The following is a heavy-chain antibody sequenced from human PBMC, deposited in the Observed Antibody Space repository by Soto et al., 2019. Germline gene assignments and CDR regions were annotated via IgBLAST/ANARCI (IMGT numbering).Heavy chain of an antibody. CDR1: GYTFTSYY. CDR2: INPSGGST. CDR3: ARDGRDGYNFDQYYYYGMDV. J-gene: IGHJ6*02. Sequence: GGSVKVSCKASGYTFTSYYMHWVRQATGQGLEWMGIINPSGGSTSYAQKFQGRVTMTRDTSTSTVYMELSSLGSEDTAVYYCARDGRDGYNFDQYYYYGMDVWGQGTTVTVAS. V-gene: IGHV1-46*01. D-gene: IGHD5-12*01.